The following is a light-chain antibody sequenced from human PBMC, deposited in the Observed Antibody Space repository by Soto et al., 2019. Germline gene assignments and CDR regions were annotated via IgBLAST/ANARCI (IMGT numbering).Light chain of an antibody. CDR3: QQRHMWPIT. CDR1: QSVSSS. CDR2: DAY. V-gene: IGKV3-11*01. Sequence: EVVMTQSPATLSVSTGERATLSCRASQSVSSSLAWYQQKPGQAPRLLIYDAYNRATGIPPRFSGSGSGTDFTLTISSLEPEDSAVYYCQQRHMWPITFGQGTRLAT. J-gene: IGKJ5*01.